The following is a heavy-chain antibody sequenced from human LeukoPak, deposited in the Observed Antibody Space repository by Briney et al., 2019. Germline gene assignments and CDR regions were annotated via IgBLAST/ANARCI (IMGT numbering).Heavy chain of an antibody. J-gene: IGHJ4*02. V-gene: IGHV3-33*01. CDR3: ARDQGIFDY. CDR1: GFTFRNYG. CDR2: IWSDGSEK. Sequence: GGSLRLSCAVSGFTFRNYGMHWVRQVPGKGLDWVAVIWSDGSEKYYADSVKGRFTISRDNAKNSLYLQMNSLRDEDSAVYYCARDQGIFDYWGQGTLVTVSS.